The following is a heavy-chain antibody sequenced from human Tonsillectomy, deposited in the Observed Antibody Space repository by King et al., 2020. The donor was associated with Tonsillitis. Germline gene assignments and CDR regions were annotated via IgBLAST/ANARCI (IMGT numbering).Heavy chain of an antibody. D-gene: IGHD6-13*01. CDR2: IYLSGST. CDR1: GYSISSGYY. J-gene: IGHJ4*02. Sequence: QLQESGPGLVKPSETLSLTCTVSGYSISSGYYWGWIRQPPGKGLEWIGIIYLSGSTYYNPSLKSRVTISVDTSKNQFSLKLSSVTAADTAVYYCARALGAAAGNPPGYWGQGTLVTVSS. CDR3: ARALGAAAGNPPGY. V-gene: IGHV4-38-2*02.